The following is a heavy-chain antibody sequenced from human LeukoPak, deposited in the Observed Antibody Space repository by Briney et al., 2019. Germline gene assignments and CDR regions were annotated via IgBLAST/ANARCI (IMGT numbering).Heavy chain of an antibody. J-gene: IGHJ4*02. D-gene: IGHD6-19*01. CDR3: ARDKRRAVAAADPFDY. CDR1: GYTFTSYG. V-gene: IGHV1-18*01. Sequence: EASVKVSCKASGYTFTSYGISWVRQAPGQGLEWMGWISAYNGNTNYAQKLQGRVTMTTDTSTSTAYMELRSLRSDDTAVYYCARDKRRAVAAADPFDYWGQRTLVTVSS. CDR2: ISAYNGNT.